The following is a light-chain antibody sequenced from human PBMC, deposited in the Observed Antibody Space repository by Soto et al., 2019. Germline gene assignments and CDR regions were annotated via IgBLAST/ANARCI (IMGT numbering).Light chain of an antibody. J-gene: IGLJ1*01. CDR2: DVS. Sequence: QSVLTQPASVSGSPGQSIAISCTGTSSDVGGYNYVSWYQQHPGKTPKLMICDVSNRPSGVSNRFSGSKSGNTASLTISGLQAEDEAEYYCSSYTSSSTYVFVTGTKVTVL. CDR3: SSYTSSSTYV. CDR1: SSDVGGYNY. V-gene: IGLV2-14*03.